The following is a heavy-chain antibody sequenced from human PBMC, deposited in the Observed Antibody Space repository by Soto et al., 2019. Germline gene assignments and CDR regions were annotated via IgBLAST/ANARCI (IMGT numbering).Heavy chain of an antibody. V-gene: IGHV1-2*02. CDR1: GYTFTGYY. D-gene: IGHD5-18*01. CDR2: INPNSGGT. Sequence: ASVKVSCKASGYTFTGYYMHWVRQAPGQGLEWMGWINPNSGGTNYAQKFQGRVTMTRDTSISTAYMELSRLRSDDTAVYYCARWEMDTIAIRHLINYWGQGTLVTVSS. J-gene: IGHJ4*02. CDR3: ARWEMDTIAIRHLINY.